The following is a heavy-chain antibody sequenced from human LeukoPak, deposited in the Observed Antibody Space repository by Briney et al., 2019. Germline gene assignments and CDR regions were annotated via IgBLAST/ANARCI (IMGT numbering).Heavy chain of an antibody. Sequence: PGRSLRLSCAASGFTFDDYAMHWVRQAPGKGLEWVSGISWNSGSIGYADSVKGRFTISRDNAKNSLYLQMNSLRAEDTALYYCAKMGREVRGVTNYYYYGMDVWGQGTTVTVSS. J-gene: IGHJ6*02. CDR3: AKMGREVRGVTNYYYYGMDV. CDR1: GFTFDDYA. CDR2: ISWNSGSI. V-gene: IGHV3-9*01. D-gene: IGHD3-10*01.